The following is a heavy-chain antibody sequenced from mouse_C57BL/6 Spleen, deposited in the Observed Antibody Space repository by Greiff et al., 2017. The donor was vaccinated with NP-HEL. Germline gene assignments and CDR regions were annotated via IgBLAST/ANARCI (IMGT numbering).Heavy chain of an antibody. CDR1: GYTFTSYW. Sequence: QVQLQQPGAELVKPGASVKMSCKASGYTFTSYWITWVKQRPGQGLEWIGDIYPGSGSTNYNEKFKSKATLTVDTSSSTAYMQRSSLTSEDSAVYYCAREGSTMVSYFDYWGQGTTLTVSS. CDR2: IYPGSGST. J-gene: IGHJ2*01. V-gene: IGHV1-55*01. D-gene: IGHD2-2*01. CDR3: AREGSTMVSYFDY.